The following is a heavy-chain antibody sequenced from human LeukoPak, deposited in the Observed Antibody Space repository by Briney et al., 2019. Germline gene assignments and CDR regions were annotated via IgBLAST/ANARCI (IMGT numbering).Heavy chain of an antibody. CDR3: AKDIVGAKGPGAFDI. J-gene: IGHJ3*02. V-gene: IGHV3-9*01. Sequence: PGRSLRLSCAASGFTLDDYAMHWVRQAPGKGLEWVSGISWNSGSIGYADSVKGRFTISRDNAKNSLYLQMNSLRAEDTALYYCAKDIVGAKGPGAFDIWGQGTMVTVSS. CDR2: ISWNSGSI. D-gene: IGHD1-26*01. CDR1: GFTLDDYA.